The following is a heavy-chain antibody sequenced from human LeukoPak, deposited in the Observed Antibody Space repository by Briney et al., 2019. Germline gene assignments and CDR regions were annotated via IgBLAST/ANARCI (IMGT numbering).Heavy chain of an antibody. D-gene: IGHD5-12*01. CDR3: ARARPSMWIDY. CDR1: GFTFSSYA. CDR2: ISSSGTNT. V-gene: IGHV3-23*01. J-gene: IGHJ4*02. Sequence: GGSLRLSCAASGFTFSSYALTWVRQAPGKGLEWVSGISSSGTNTYYADSVKGRFTISRDSSKNTLYLQMNSLRPEDTAVYYCARARPSMWIDYWGQGTLVTVSS.